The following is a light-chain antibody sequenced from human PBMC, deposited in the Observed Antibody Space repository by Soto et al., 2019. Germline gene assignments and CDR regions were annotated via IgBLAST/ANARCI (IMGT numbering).Light chain of an antibody. V-gene: IGKV3-15*01. CDR2: GAS. J-gene: IGKJ1*01. Sequence: EIVMTQSPVTLSVSPGERATLSCRASQSVSSNLAWYQQKPGQAPRLLFYGASTRATGIPARFSGSGSGAEFTLTISSLQSEDFAIYYCQQYDRWPWTFGQGTKVEIK. CDR1: QSVSSN. CDR3: QQYDRWPWT.